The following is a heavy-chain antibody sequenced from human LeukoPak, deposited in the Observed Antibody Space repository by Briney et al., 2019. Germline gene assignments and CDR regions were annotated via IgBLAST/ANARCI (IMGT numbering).Heavy chain of an antibody. CDR2: IIPIFGTA. Sequence: ASVKVSCKASGGTFSSYAISWVRQAPGQGLEWMGRIIPIFGTANYAQKFQGRVTITTDESTSTAYMELSSLRSEDTAVYYCARDCSSSWSTFDYWGQRTLVTVSS. D-gene: IGHD6-13*01. J-gene: IGHJ4*02. V-gene: IGHV1-69*05. CDR3: ARDCSSSWSTFDY. CDR1: GGTFSSYA.